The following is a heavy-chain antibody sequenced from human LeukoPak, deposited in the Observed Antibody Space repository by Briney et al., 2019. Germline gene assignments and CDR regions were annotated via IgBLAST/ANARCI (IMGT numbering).Heavy chain of an antibody. CDR1: GFTFSSYA. V-gene: IGHV3-23*01. Sequence: GGSLRLSCAASGFTFSSYAMSWVRQAPGKGLEWVSAISGSGGSTYYADSVKGRFTISRDNSKNTLYLQMNSLRAEDTALYYCAKDGRYCSGTSCYTSHWGQGTLVTVSS. D-gene: IGHD2-2*02. J-gene: IGHJ4*02. CDR2: ISGSGGST. CDR3: AKDGRYCSGTSCYTSH.